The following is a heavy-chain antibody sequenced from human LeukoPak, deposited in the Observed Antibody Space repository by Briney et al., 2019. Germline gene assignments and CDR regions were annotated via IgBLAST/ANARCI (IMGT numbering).Heavy chain of an antibody. Sequence: GESLKISCKGSGYSFTSYWIGWVRQMPGKGLEWMGIIYPGDSDTRYSPSFQGQVTISADKSISTAYPQWSSLKASDTAMYYCARQTMVSSRGFDPWGQGTLVTVSS. CDR3: ARQTMVSSRGFDP. CDR2: IYPGDSDT. D-gene: IGHD3-10*01. J-gene: IGHJ5*02. V-gene: IGHV5-51*01. CDR1: GYSFTSYW.